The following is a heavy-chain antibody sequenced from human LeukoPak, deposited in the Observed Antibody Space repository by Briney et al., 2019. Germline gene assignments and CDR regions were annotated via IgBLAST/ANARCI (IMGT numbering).Heavy chain of an antibody. Sequence: SETLSLTCTVSGGSISSSSYYWGWVRQPPGKGLEWIGTIYYSGSTDYNPSLKSRVTISVDTSENQFSLKLSSVTAADTAVYYCARQYYYGSGTADWGQGTLVTASS. V-gene: IGHV4-39*01. CDR2: IYYSGST. D-gene: IGHD3-10*01. J-gene: IGHJ1*01. CDR3: ARQYYYGSGTAD. CDR1: GGSISSSSYY.